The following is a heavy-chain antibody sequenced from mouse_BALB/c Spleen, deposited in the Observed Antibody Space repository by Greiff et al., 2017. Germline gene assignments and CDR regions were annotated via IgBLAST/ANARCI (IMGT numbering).Heavy chain of an antibody. J-gene: IGHJ4*01. Sequence: EVHLVESGGGLVQPGGSRKLSCAASGFTFSSFGMHWVRQAPEKGLEWVAYISSGSSTIYYADTVKGRFTISRDNPKNTLFLQMTSLRSEDTAMYYCAREPSLLRLLPYAMDYWGQGTSVTVSS. CDR1: GFTFSSFG. V-gene: IGHV5-17*02. CDR3: AREPSLLRLLPYAMDY. CDR2: ISSGSSTI. D-gene: IGHD1-2*01.